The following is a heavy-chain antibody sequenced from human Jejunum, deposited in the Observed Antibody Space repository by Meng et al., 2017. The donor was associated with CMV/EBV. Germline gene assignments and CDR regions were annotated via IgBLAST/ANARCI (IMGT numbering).Heavy chain of an antibody. V-gene: IGHV3-30*02. CDR1: GFSFRTYG. CDR2: TSYDGSDK. Sequence: LSCAASGFSFRTYGMLWVRPAPGRRLAWVAFTSYDGSDKYYADSVKGRFTISRDNSKNTLYLQMNSLRAEDTAVYYCTKEGGNHYWGQGTLVTVSS. CDR3: TKEGGNHY. D-gene: IGHD4-23*01. J-gene: IGHJ4*02.